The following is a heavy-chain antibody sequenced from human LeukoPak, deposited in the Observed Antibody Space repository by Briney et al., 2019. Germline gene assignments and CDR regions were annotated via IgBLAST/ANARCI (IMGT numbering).Heavy chain of an antibody. CDR2: INPSGGST. J-gene: IGHJ4*02. CDR1: GYTFISYY. CDR3: ARDPPDSSGYYISGDY. D-gene: IGHD3-22*01. Sequence: ASVKVSCKASGYTFISYYMHWVRQAPGQGLEWMGIINPSGGSTSYAQKFQGRVTMTRDTSTSTVYMELSSLRSEDTAVYYCARDPPDSSGYYISGDYWGQGTLVTVSS. V-gene: IGHV1-46*01.